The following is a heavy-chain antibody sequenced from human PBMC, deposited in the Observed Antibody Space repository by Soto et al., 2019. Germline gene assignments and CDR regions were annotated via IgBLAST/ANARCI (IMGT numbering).Heavy chain of an antibody. J-gene: IGHJ6*02. CDR2: IIPIFGTA. D-gene: IGHD2-2*01. CDR1: GGTFSSYA. V-gene: IGHV1-69*13. Sequence: SGKVSCKASGGTFSSYAISWVRQAPGQGLEWMGGIIPIFGTANYAQKFQGRVTITADESTSTAYMELSSLRSEDTAVYYCARDPTDCISTSCYEERYYYGMDVWGQGTKVTVSS. CDR3: ARDPTDCISTSCYEERYYYGMDV.